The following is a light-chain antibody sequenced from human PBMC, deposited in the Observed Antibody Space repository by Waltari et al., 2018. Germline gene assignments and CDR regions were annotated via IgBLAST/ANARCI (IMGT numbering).Light chain of an antibody. J-gene: IGLJ3*02. CDR1: SSNIGSNT. V-gene: IGLV1-44*01. CDR3: AAWDDSLNGWV. Sequence: QSVLTQPPSASGTPGQRVTISCSGSSSNIGSNTVNWYQQLPGTAPKPPIHMNNQRPSGVPARFSGPKSGTSASLAISGLQSEDAADYYCAAWDDSLNGWVFGGGTKLTVL. CDR2: MNN.